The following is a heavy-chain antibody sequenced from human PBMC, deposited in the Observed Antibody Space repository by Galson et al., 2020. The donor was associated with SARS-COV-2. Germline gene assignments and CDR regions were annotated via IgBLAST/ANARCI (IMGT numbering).Heavy chain of an antibody. CDR2: ISVYSGNT. CDR1: GYTFTSYG. D-gene: IGHD2-2*01. Sequence: ASVKVSCKAFGYTFTSYGVNWVRRAPGQGLEWMGWISVYSGNTNYAQKFQGRVTMTADTSTSTAYMELRSLRSDDTAVYYCARDRVVAAGGAGECWGQGTQVTVYS. CDR3: ARDRVVAAGGAGEC. J-gene: IGHJ4*02. V-gene: IGHV1-18*01.